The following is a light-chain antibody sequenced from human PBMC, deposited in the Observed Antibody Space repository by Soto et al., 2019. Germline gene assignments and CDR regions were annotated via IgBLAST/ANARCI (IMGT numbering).Light chain of an antibody. CDR1: SSDVGGYNY. CDR3: TSFTTISTWV. Sequence: QSALTQPASVSGSPGQSITISCTGTSSDVGGYNYVSWFQQHPGKAPKLKIYEVSNRPSGVSNRFSGSKSGNTASLTISELQAEDEADYYCTSFTTISTWVFGRGTKLTVL. V-gene: IGLV2-14*01. CDR2: EVS. J-gene: IGLJ3*02.